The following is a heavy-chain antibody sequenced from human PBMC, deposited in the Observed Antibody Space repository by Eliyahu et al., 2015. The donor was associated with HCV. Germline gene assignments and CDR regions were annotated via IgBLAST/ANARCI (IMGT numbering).Heavy chain of an antibody. CDR1: GFTLSSFA. CDR2: ISDDASIE. D-gene: IGHD3-10*01. CDR3: ARENYIPGSSFFVGPLDV. V-gene: IGHV3-30*07. Sequence: RLSCAASGFTLSSFAMQWVRQAPGKGLEWVAVISDDASIEYYADSVKGRFTISRDNSKNLLYLQMNTVRPDDTAVYYCARENYIPGSSFFVGPLDVWGPGTMVSVSS. J-gene: IGHJ3*01.